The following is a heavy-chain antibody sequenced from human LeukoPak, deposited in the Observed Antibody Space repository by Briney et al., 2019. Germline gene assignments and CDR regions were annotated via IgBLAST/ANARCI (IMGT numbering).Heavy chain of an antibody. D-gene: IGHD6-19*01. CDR1: GFTFSNAW. V-gene: IGHV3-15*01. J-gene: IGHJ4*02. Sequence: SGGSLRLSCAASGFTFSNAWMSWVRQAPGKGLEWVGRIKSKTDGGTTDYAAPVKGRFTISRDDSKNTLYLQMNSLKTEDTAVYYCTTDLWQWLVGVDYWGQGTLVTVSS. CDR3: TTDLWQWLVGVDY. CDR2: IKSKTDGGTT.